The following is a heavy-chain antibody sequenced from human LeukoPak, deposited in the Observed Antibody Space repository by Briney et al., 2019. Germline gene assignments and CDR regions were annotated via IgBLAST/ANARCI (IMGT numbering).Heavy chain of an antibody. J-gene: IGHJ1*01. V-gene: IGHV4-39*01. Sequence: KPSETLSLTCTLPGGSVSSSSYYWGWIRQPPGKGLEWIGDIYRSGSIYYNPSLKSRVSMSVDTSENQFSLELTSVTAADTAVYYCARRRYYDSTGYLDWGQGTLVTVSS. CDR2: IYRSGSI. D-gene: IGHD3-22*01. CDR1: GGSVSSSSYY. CDR3: ARRRYYDSTGYLD.